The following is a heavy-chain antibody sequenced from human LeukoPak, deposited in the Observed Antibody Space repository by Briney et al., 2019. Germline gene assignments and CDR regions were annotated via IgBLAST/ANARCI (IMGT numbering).Heavy chain of an antibody. V-gene: IGHV1-69*05. CDR1: GGTFSSYA. J-gene: IGHJ6*03. Sequence: SVKVSCKASGGTFSSYAISWVRQAPGQGLEWMGGIIPIFGTANYAQKFQGRVTITTDESTSTAYMELSSLRSEDTAVYYCARGCSGGSCYYYYYMDVWGKGTTVTVSS. CDR3: ARGCSGGSCYYYYYMDV. D-gene: IGHD2-15*01. CDR2: IIPIFGTA.